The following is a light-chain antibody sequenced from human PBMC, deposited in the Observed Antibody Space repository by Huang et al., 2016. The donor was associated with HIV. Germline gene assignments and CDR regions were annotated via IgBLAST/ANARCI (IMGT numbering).Light chain of an antibody. J-gene: IGKJ2*01. CDR3: QQSHTTPYT. CDR1: QTIGTY. Sequence: DIQMTQSPSSLSASVGDRVTIRCRASQTIGTYLNWYHQKQGKAPKVLIYAATTLQSGAPSRFSGSGSGTDFTLTINSLQAEDFGTYACQQSHTTPYTFGQGTKLEIK. CDR2: AAT. V-gene: IGKV1-39*01.